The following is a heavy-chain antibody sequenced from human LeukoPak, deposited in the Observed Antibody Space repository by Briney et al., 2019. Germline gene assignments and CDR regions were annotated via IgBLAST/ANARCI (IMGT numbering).Heavy chain of an antibody. D-gene: IGHD2-2*01. CDR2: IYSGGST. V-gene: IGHV3-66*01. CDR3: ARVRGYCSSTSCYGGYFDY. J-gene: IGHJ4*02. CDR1: GCTVSSNY. Sequence: GGSLRLSCAASGCTVSSNYMSWVRQAPGKGLEWVSVIYSGGSTYYADSVKGRFTISRDNSKNTLYLQMNSLRAEDTAVYYCARVRGYCSSTSCYGGYFDYWGQGTLVTVSS.